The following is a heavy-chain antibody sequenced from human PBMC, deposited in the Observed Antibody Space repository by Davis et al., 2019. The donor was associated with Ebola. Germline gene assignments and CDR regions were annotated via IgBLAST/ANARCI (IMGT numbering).Heavy chain of an antibody. Sequence: GGSLRLSCAASGFTFSSYGMHWVRQAPGKGLEWVAVISYDGSNKYYADSVKGRFTISRDNSKNTLYLQMNSLRAEDTAVYYCAREGGHYDFWSGYYYYYYGMDVWGQGTTVTVSS. V-gene: IGHV3-30*03. CDR1: GFTFSSYG. CDR3: AREGGHYDFWSGYYYYYYGMDV. J-gene: IGHJ6*02. D-gene: IGHD3-3*01. CDR2: ISYDGSNK.